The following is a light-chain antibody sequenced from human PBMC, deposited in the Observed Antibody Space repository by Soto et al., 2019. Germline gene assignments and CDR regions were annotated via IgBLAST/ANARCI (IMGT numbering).Light chain of an antibody. Sequence: QPVLTQSPSASASLGASVKLTCTLSSGHSSYAIAWHQQQPEKGPRYLMKLNSDGSHSKGDGIPDRFSGSSSGAERYLTISSLQSEDEAAYYCQTWGTGPWVFGGGTKLTVL. CDR3: QTWGTGPWV. V-gene: IGLV4-69*01. CDR1: SGHSSYA. CDR2: LNSDGSH. J-gene: IGLJ3*02.